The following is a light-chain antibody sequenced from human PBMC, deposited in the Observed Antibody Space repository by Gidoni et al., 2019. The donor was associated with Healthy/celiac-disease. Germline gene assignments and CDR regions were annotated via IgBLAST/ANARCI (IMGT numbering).Light chain of an antibody. V-gene: IGLV3-1*01. J-gene: IGLJ1*01. CDR3: QAWDSSTEGV. CDR2: QDS. CDR1: KLGDKY. Sequence: SYEPTQPPSVSVAPGQTASITCSGDKLGDKYACWYQQKPGRSPVLVIYQDSKRPSGIPERFSGSNSGNTATLTISGTQAMDEADYYCQAWDSSTEGVFGTGTKVTVL.